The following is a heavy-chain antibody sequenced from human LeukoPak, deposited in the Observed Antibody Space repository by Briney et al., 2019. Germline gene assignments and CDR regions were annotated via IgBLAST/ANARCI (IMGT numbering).Heavy chain of an antibody. CDR1: GYTFTSYY. D-gene: IGHD3-16*01. CDR3: ARGGYQVGVDY. V-gene: IGHV1-46*04. CDR2: INPSGGIT. J-gene: IGHJ4*02. Sequence: GSSVTVSCKASGYTFTSYYMHWGRQAPGQRLEWMGIINPSGGITGYAQKLQGRVTMTRDTSTSTVYMELSSLRSEDTAVYYCARGGYQVGVDYWGQGTLVTVSS.